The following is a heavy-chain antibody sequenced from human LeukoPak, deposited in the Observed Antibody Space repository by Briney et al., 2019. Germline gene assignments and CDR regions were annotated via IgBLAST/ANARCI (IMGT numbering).Heavy chain of an antibody. V-gene: IGHV3-15*01. CDR1: GFTFSQAW. D-gene: IGHD3-22*01. CDR2: IKSETYGGTT. CDR3: TTDYYDSVGYSSYY. J-gene: IGHJ4*02. Sequence: GSLRLSCAASGFTFSQAWMSRVRQAPGRGLEWVGRIKSETYGGTTDYAAPVSGRFTISRDDSKNTLYLQMNGLKAEDTAVYYCTTDYYDSVGYSSYYWGQGTLVTVSS.